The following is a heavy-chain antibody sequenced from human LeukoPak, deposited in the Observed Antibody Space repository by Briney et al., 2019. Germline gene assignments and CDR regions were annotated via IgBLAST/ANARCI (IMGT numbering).Heavy chain of an antibody. CDR2: INHSGST. CDR3: ARSLRSPSGWYDY. CDR1: GGSFSGYY. D-gene: IGHD6-19*01. J-gene: IGHJ4*02. Sequence: SETLSLTCAVYGGSFSGYYWSWIRQPPGKGLEWIGEINHSGSTNYNPSLKSRVTISVDTSKNQFSLKLSSVTAADTAVYYCARSLRSPSGWYDYWGQGTLVTVSS. V-gene: IGHV4-34*01.